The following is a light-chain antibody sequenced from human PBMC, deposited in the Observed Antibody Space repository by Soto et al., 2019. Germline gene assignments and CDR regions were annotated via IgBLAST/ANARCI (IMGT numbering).Light chain of an antibody. CDR1: QSVSSSY. CDR2: DAS. CDR3: QHYGTSAL. Sequence: EIVLTQSPGTLSLSPGERATLSCRASQSVSSSYLAWYQQKPGQAPRLLIYDASRATGIPDRFSGSGSGTDFTLTITRLEPEDFAIYYWQHYGTSALFGPGNKVDI. V-gene: IGKV3-20*01. J-gene: IGKJ3*01.